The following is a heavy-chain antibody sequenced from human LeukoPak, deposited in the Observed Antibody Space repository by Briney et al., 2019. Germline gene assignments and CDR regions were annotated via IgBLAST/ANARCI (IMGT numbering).Heavy chain of an antibody. CDR3: ARAPRLPDY. J-gene: IGHJ4*02. CDR2: ISYDGSNK. V-gene: IGHV3-30-3*01. CDR1: GFTFSSYA. D-gene: IGHD4-11*01. Sequence: GRSLRLSCAASGFTFSSYAMHWVRQAPGKGLEWVAVISYDGSNKYYADSVKGRFTISRDSSKNTLYLQMNSLRAEDTAVYSCARAPRLPDYWGQGTLVTVSS.